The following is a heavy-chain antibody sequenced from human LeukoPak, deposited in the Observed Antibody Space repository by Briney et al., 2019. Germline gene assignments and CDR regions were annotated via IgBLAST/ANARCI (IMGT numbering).Heavy chain of an antibody. CDR3: ARDYDSSGYYYHPGFDY. D-gene: IGHD3-22*01. Sequence: GGSLRLSCAASGFTFSSYWMHWVRHAPGKGLVWVSRINSDGSSTSYADSVKGRFTISRDNAKNTLYLQMNSLRAEDTAVYYCARDYDSSGYYYHPGFDYWGQGTLVTVSS. V-gene: IGHV3-74*01. CDR1: GFTFSSYW. J-gene: IGHJ4*02. CDR2: INSDGSST.